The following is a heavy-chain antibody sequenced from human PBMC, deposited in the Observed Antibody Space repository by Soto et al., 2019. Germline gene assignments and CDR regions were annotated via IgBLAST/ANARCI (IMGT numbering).Heavy chain of an antibody. CDR1: GYTFTSYY. D-gene: IGHD3-16*01. J-gene: IGHJ6*02. CDR2: INPSGGST. Sequence: GASVKVSCKASGYTFTSYYMHWVRQAPGQGLEWMGIINPSGGSTSYAQKFQGRVTMTRDTSTSTVYMELSSLRSEDTAVYYCAREGGKIPYYYGMDVWGQGTTVTVSS. V-gene: IGHV1-46*03. CDR3: AREGGKIPYYYGMDV.